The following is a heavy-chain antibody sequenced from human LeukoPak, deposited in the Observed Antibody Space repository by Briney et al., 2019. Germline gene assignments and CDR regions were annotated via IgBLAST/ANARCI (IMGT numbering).Heavy chain of an antibody. CDR1: GGSFSGFF. D-gene: IGHD6-13*01. V-gene: IGHV4-34*01. J-gene: IGHJ4*02. CDR3: ARLTTPRGAYSSSWYGGGPPPFDY. CDR2: INHSGST. Sequence: ETLSLTCAVYGGSFSGFFWTWIRQPPGKGLEWIGEINHSGSTNYNPSLKSRVTVSVDTSKNHFSLKLRSVTVADTAVYYCARLTTPRGAYSSSWYGGGPPPFDYWGQGTLVTVSS.